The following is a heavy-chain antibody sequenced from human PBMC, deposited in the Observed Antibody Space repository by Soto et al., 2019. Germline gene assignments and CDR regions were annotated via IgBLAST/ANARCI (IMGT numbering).Heavy chain of an antibody. CDR1: GGTFSSYA. Sequence: ASVKVSCKAPGGTFSSYAISWVRQAPGQGLEWMGGIIPIFGTANYAQKFQGRVTITADESTSTAYMELSSLRSEDTAVYYCARDSATVTTILDGMDVWGQGTTVTVSS. CDR2: IIPIFGTA. D-gene: IGHD4-17*01. J-gene: IGHJ6*02. V-gene: IGHV1-69*13. CDR3: ARDSATVTTILDGMDV.